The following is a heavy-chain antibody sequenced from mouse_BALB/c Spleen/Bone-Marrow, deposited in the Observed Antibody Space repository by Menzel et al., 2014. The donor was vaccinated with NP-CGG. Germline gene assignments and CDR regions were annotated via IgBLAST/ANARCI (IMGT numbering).Heavy chain of an antibody. V-gene: IGHV1-82*01. Sequence: QVQLQQPGPELVKPGASVKISCRASGYVFSSSWMNWVKRRPGQGLEWIGRIYPGDGNTNYNGKFKGKATLTADTSSSTAYMQISSLTSVDSAAYFCARRRTFITSVVDYFDVWGAGTTVTVSS. D-gene: IGHD1-1*02. CDR3: ARRRTFITSVVDYFDV. CDR1: GYVFSSSW. J-gene: IGHJ1*01. CDR2: IYPGDGNT.